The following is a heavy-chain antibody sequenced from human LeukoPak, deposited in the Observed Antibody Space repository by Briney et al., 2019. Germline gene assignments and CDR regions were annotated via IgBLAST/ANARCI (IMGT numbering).Heavy chain of an antibody. CDR3: ARGGDYRGDAFDI. V-gene: IGHV4-38-2*02. Sequence: SETLSLTCTVSGYSITSGYYWGWIRQPPGKGLEWIGSIYYSGSTYYNPSLKSRVTISVDTSKNQFSLKLSSVTAADTAVYYCARGGDYRGDAFDIWGQGTMVTVSS. CDR2: IYYSGST. CDR1: GYSITSGYY. J-gene: IGHJ3*02. D-gene: IGHD4-17*01.